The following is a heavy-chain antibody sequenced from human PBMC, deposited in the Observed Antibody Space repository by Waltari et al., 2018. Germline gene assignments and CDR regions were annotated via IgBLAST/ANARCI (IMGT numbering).Heavy chain of an antibody. CDR2: INHSGST. Sequence: QVQLQQWGAGLLTPSETLSLTCAVSGGSFSGYYRSWIRQPPGKGLEWIGEINHSGSTNYNPSLKSRVTISVDTSKNQFSLKLSSVTAADTAVYYCAHGGLGEDVWGKGTTVTVSS. J-gene: IGHJ6*04. D-gene: IGHD6-19*01. CDR3: AHGGLGEDV. V-gene: IGHV4-34*01. CDR1: GGSFSGYY.